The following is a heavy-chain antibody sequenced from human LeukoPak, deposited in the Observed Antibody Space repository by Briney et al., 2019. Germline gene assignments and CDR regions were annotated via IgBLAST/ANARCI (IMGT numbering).Heavy chain of an antibody. D-gene: IGHD1-26*01. CDR2: IYYSGST. V-gene: IGHV4-59*01. Sequence: SETLSLTCTVSGGSISSYYWSWIRQPPGKGLEWIGYIYYSGSTNYNPSLKSRVTISVDMSKNQFSLKLSSVTAADTAVYYCARGEGGSADYWGQGTLVTVSS. CDR1: GGSISSYY. CDR3: ARGEGGSADY. J-gene: IGHJ4*02.